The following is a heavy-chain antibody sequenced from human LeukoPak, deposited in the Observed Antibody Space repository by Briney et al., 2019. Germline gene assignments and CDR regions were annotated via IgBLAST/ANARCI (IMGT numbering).Heavy chain of an antibody. V-gene: IGHV3-21*01. J-gene: IGHJ4*02. Sequence: PGGSLRLSCAASGFTFSSYSINWVRQAPGKGLEWVSSISSSSSYIYYADSVKGGFTISRDNAKNSLYLQMNSLRAEDTAVYYCARDMVRGVIIAYKGFDYWGQGTLVTVSS. CDR3: ARDMVRGVIIAYKGFDY. D-gene: IGHD3-10*01. CDR2: ISSSSSYI. CDR1: GFTFSSYS.